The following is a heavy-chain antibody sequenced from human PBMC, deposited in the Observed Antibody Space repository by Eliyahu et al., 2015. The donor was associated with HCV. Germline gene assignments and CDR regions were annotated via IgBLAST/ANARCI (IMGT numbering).Heavy chain of an antibody. CDR1: GGSITTXX. D-gene: IGHD6-19*01. CDR2: IHYSGST. J-gene: IGHJ5*02. CDR3: ASGGGGIAVTGTGGWFDP. V-gene: IGHV4-59*01. Sequence: QVQLQESGXGLVKPSETLSLTCTVSGGSITTXXWSWLRQPPGKGLEWIGYIHYSGSTNYNPSLKSRVTISIDTSKNQFSLNLTSVTAADTAMYYCASGGGGIAVTGTGGWFDPWGQGTLVTVSS.